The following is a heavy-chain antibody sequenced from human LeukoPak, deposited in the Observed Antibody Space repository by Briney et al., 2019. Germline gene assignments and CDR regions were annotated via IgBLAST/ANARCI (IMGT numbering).Heavy chain of an antibody. V-gene: IGHV3-21*01. J-gene: IGHJ4*02. Sequence: GGSLRLSCAASGFTFSPYSMNWVRQAPGKGLEWVSSISGSSLYIYYADSVKGRFTISRDNAKNSLYLQMNSLRAEDTAVYYCARDPPYYDNSGYYYDYWGQGTLVTVSS. CDR3: ARDPPYYDNSGYYYDY. CDR1: GFTFSPYS. D-gene: IGHD3-22*01. CDR2: ISGSSLYI.